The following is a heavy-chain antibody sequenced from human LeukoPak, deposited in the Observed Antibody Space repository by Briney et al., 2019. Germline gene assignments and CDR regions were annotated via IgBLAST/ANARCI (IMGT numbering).Heavy chain of an antibody. D-gene: IGHD5-18*01. J-gene: IGHJ6*03. V-gene: IGHV4-59*01. Sequence: ASETLSLTCTVSGGSISSYYWSWIRQPPGKGLEWIGFIYYTGSTNYNPSLKSRVTISVDTSKNQFSLKLTSVTAADTAVYYCARGRGYSYGDHYYYYMDVWGKGTTVTVSS. CDR1: GGSISSYY. CDR2: IYYTGST. CDR3: ARGRGYSYGDHYYYYMDV.